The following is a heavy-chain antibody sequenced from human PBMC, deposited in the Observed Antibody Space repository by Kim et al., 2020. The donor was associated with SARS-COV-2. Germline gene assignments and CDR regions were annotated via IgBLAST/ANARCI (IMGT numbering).Heavy chain of an antibody. CDR3: ARAEAYYYVMEV. CDR1: GFTFSSYA. CDR2: ISYDGNNK. Sequence: GGSLRLSCAASGFTFSSYAMHWVRQAPGKGLEWVAVISYDGNNKYYADSVKGRFTISRDNSKNTLFLQMNSLRAEDTAVYYCARAEAYYYVMEVCGQGSTGTVSS. J-gene: IGHJ6*02. V-gene: IGHV3-30-3*01.